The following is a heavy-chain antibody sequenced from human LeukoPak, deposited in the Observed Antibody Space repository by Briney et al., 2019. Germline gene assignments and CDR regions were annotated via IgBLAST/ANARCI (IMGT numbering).Heavy chain of an antibody. V-gene: IGHV3-23*01. CDR3: ASLVVTDNWAFDI. CDR1: GFTFSSYA. J-gene: IGHJ3*02. D-gene: IGHD2-21*02. Sequence: GGPLRLSCAASGFTFSSYAMSWVRQAPGKGLEWVSAISGSGGSTYYADSVKGRFTISRDNAKNTLYLQMNSLRAGDTAVYYCASLVVTDNWAFDIWGQGTMVIVSS. CDR2: ISGSGGST.